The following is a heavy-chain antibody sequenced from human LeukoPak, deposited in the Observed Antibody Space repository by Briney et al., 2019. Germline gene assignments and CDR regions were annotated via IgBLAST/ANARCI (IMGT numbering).Heavy chain of an antibody. D-gene: IGHD1-26*01. CDR1: GFTFSSYG. Sequence: PGGSLRLSCAASGFTFSSYGMSWVRQAPGKGLEWVSAISGSGGSTYYADSVKGRFTISRDNSKNTLYLQMNSLRAEDTAVYYCAKGKWELLTYHFDYWGQGTLVTVSS. CDR2: ISGSGGST. CDR3: AKGKWELLTYHFDY. V-gene: IGHV3-23*01. J-gene: IGHJ4*02.